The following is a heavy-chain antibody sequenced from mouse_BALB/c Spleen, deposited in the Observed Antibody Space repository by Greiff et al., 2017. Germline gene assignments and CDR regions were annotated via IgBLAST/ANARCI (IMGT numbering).Heavy chain of an antibody. J-gene: IGHJ2*01. CDR2: IRLKSNNYAT. Sequence: EVQVVESGGGLVQPGGSMKLSCVASGFTFSNYWMNWVRQSPEKGLEWVAEIRLKSNNYATHYAESVKGRFTISRDDSKSSVYLQMNNLRAEDTGIYYCTAGRDYWGQGTTLTVSS. CDR1: GFTFSNYW. CDR3: TAGRDY. V-gene: IGHV6-6*02.